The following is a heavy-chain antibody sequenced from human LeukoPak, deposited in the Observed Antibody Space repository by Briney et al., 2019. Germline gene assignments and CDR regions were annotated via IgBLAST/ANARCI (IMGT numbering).Heavy chain of an antibody. Sequence: GGSLRLSCAASGFTFSSYSMNWVRQAPGKGLEWVSSISSSSSYIYYADSVKGRFTISRDNAKNSLYLQMNSLRAEDTAVYYCARGGYYGSGSCYNGRWFDPWGQGTLVTVSS. CDR3: ARGGYYGSGSCYNGRWFDP. D-gene: IGHD3-10*01. V-gene: IGHV3-21*01. CDR1: GFTFSSYS. CDR2: ISSSSSYI. J-gene: IGHJ5*02.